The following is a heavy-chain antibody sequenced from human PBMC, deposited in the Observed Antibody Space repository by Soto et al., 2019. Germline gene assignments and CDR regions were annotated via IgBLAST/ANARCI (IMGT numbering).Heavy chain of an antibody. J-gene: IGHJ5*02. CDR1: GFTLSNDL. D-gene: IGHD6-13*01. CDR3: AKDYGSSWLRWSWFDP. V-gene: IGHV3-74*01. CDR2: ISADGSDT. Sequence: EVLLVESGGVLVQPGGSLRLSCSASGFTLSNDLVHWVRQSPGKGLVWVSRISADGSDTAYADSVKGRFTISRDNAKNSLYLQMNSLRAEDTALYYCAKDYGSSWLRWSWFDPWGQGTLVTVSS.